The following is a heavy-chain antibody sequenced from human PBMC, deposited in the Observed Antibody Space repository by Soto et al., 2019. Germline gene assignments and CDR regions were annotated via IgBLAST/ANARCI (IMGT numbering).Heavy chain of an antibody. D-gene: IGHD1-20*01. CDR1: GGSISSGSYY. J-gene: IGHJ4*02. CDR3: ALGWGYNWKDYYFEY. V-gene: IGHV4-39*01. Sequence: LSLTCTVSGGSISSGSYYWGCIRQPPGKGLEWIGSIYYGGNTYYNPSLKSRVTVSVDTSKNQFSLNLSSVTAADTAVYYCALGWGYNWKDYYFEYWGLGALVRVSS. CDR2: IYYGGNT.